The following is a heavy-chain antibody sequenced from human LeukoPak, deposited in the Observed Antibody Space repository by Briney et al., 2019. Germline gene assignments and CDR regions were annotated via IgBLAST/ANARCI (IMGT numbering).Heavy chain of an antibody. CDR2: IYYSGST. CDR3: ARVDMGDDAFDI. J-gene: IGHJ3*02. CDR1: GGSISSYY. D-gene: IGHD2-21*01. V-gene: IGHV4-59*01. Sequence: SETLSLTCTVSGGSISSYYWSWIRQPPGKGLEWIGYIYYSGSTNYNPSLKSRVTISVDTSKNQFSLKLSSVTAADTAVYYCARVDMGDDAFDIWGQGTMVTVSS.